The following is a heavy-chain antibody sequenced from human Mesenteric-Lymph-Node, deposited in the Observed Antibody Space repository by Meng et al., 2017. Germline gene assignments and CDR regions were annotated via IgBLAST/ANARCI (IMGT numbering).Heavy chain of an antibody. V-gene: IGHV4-61*01. J-gene: IGHJ4*02. Sequence: SETLSLTCTVSGGSVSSGSYYWSWIRQPPGKGLEWIGYIYYGGTTNYNPSLKSRVTISADTSKNQFSLKLSSVTAADTAVYYCARILHGSGSYRDYWGQGTLVTVSS. CDR2: IYYGGTT. CDR1: GGSVSSGSYY. D-gene: IGHD3-10*01. CDR3: ARILHGSGSYRDY.